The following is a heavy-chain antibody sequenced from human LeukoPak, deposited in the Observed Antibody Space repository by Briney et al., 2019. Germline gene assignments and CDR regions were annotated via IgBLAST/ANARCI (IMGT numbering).Heavy chain of an antibody. J-gene: IGHJ4*02. CDR2: VSDIGRST. Sequence: SGGSLRLSCAASGFTFSNYWMSWVRQAPGKGLEWVSAVSDIGRSTYYADSVKGRFTISRDNSKNTLYLHMNSLRAEDTAVYYCAKRGMTTIKEGFDYWGQGTLVTVSS. V-gene: IGHV3-23*01. CDR1: GFTFSNYW. D-gene: IGHD5-24*01. CDR3: AKRGMTTIKEGFDY.